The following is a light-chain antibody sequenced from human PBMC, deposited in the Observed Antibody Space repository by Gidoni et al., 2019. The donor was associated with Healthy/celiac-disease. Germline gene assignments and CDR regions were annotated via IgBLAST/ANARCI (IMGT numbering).Light chain of an antibody. J-gene: IGLJ1*01. CDR1: SSNIGSNT. Sequence: QSVLTQPPSASGTPGQRVTISGSGSSSNIGSNTVNWYQQLPGTAPKPLIYSNNQRPSGVPDRFSGSKSGTSASLAISGLQSEDEADYYCAAWDDSLNGYVFGTGTKVTVL. CDR2: SNN. V-gene: IGLV1-44*01. CDR3: AAWDDSLNGYV.